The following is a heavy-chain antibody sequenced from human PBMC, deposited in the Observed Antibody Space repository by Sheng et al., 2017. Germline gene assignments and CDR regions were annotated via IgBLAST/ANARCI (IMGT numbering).Heavy chain of an antibody. CDR2: IYHSGST. Sequence: QVQLQESGPGLVKPSETLSLTCAVSGYSISSGYYWGWIRQPPGKGLEWIGSIYHSGSTYYNPSLKSRVTISVDTSKNQFSLKLSSVTAADTAVYYCARMVVAASNWFDPWGQGTLVTVSS. CDR1: GYSISSGYY. D-gene: IGHD2-15*01. V-gene: IGHV4-38-2*01. J-gene: IGHJ5*02. CDR3: ARMVVAASNWFDP.